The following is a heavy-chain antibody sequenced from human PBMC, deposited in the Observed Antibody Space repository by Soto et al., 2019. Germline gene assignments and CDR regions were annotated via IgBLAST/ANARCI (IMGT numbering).Heavy chain of an antibody. Sequence: SETLSLTCSVSGGSINSGAYYWAWIRQPPGKGLECIGIVYYTGSTYYNSSLKSRVSISLDTSKTQFSLKPTSVTAADTAVYYCARQASGWTFDYWGQGTLVTVSS. V-gene: IGHV4-39*01. CDR2: VYYTGST. CDR3: ARQASGWTFDY. CDR1: GGSINSGAYY. D-gene: IGHD6-19*01. J-gene: IGHJ4*02.